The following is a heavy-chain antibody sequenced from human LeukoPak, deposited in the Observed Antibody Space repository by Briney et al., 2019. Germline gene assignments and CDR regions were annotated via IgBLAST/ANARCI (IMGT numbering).Heavy chain of an antibody. CDR1: GFTFSSYG. J-gene: IGHJ4*02. D-gene: IGHD1-26*01. V-gene: IGHV3-30*02. CDR2: IRYDGSNK. CDR3: GYGPRTGVGATTGFDY. Sequence: GGSLRLSCAASGFTFSSYGMHWVRQAPGKGLEWVAFIRYDGSNKYYADSVKGRFTISRDNSKNTLYLQMNSLRTEDTAVYYCGYGPRTGVGATTGFDYWGQGTLVTVSS.